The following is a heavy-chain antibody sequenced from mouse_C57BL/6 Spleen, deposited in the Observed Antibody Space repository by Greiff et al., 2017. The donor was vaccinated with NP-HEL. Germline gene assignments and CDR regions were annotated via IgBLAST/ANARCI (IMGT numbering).Heavy chain of an antibody. J-gene: IGHJ4*01. CDR3: ARTVEFLYAMDY. V-gene: IGHV1-82*01. Sequence: QVQLQQSGPELVKPGASVKISCKASGYAFSSSWMNWVKQRPGKGLEWIGRIYPGDGDPNYNGKFKGKATLSADKSSSTAYMQLSSLTSEDSAVYFCARTVEFLYAMDYWGQGTSVTVSS. CDR1: GYAFSSSW. CDR2: IYPGDGDP.